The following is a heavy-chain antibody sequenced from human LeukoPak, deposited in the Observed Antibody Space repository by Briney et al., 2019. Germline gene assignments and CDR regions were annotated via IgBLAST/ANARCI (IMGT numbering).Heavy chain of an antibody. D-gene: IGHD3-10*01. Sequence: GGSVRLSCAASGFNVSNNYMNWVRQAPGKGLEWVSVIFSSGPTYYADSVKGRFTISRDTSKNALYLQMNSLRAEDTAVYYCAISGLGFGEFRGLDYWGQGTLVTVSS. J-gene: IGHJ4*02. CDR2: IFSSGPT. V-gene: IGHV3-53*01. CDR1: GFNVSNNY. CDR3: AISGLGFGEFRGLDY.